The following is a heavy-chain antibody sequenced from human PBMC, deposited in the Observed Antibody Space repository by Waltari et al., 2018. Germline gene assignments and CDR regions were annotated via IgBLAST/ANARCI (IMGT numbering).Heavy chain of an antibody. Sequence: QVQLVQSGAEVKKPGASVTVSCTASGYSFTSYDINWVRQAPGQGLEWRAWQNPGRGNTVSIQKFRGRVTITRDTSLTTAYMEVTGLTHEDTAIYYCARGGSGSPSPYAFNVWGQGTMVIVSS. V-gene: IGHV1-8*03. J-gene: IGHJ3*01. CDR1: GYSFTSYD. CDR3: ARGGSGSPSPYAFNV. D-gene: IGHD3-10*01. CDR2: QNPGRGNT.